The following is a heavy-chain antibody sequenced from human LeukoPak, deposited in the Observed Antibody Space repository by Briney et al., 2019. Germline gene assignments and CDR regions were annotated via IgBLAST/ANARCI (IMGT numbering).Heavy chain of an antibody. D-gene: IGHD6-13*01. Sequence: SETLSLTCTVSGDSISSYYWSWIRQPPGKGLEWIGYIYYSGSTNYNPSLKSRVTISVDTSKNQFSLKLSSVTAADTAVYYCARMEGSWSVFDYWGQGALVTVSS. J-gene: IGHJ4*02. CDR2: IYYSGST. CDR1: GDSISSYY. CDR3: ARMEGSWSVFDY. V-gene: IGHV4-59*01.